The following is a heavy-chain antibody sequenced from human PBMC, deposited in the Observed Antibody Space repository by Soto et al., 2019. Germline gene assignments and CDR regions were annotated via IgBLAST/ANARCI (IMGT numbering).Heavy chain of an antibody. D-gene: IGHD6-13*01. CDR2: IWYDGSNK. CDR3: ARAHQQRVRVGYFDY. V-gene: IGHV3-33*01. J-gene: IGHJ4*02. Sequence: QVQLVESGGGVVQPGRSLRLSCAASGFTFSSYGMHWVRQAPGKGLEWVAVIWYDGSNKYYADSVKGRFTISRDNSKNTLYLQMNSLRAEDTAVYYCARAHQQRVRVGYFDYWGQGTLVTVSS. CDR1: GFTFSSYG.